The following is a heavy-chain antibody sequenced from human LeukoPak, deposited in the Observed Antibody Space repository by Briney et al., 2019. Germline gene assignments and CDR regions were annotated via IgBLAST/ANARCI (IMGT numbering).Heavy chain of an antibody. V-gene: IGHV1-2*02. D-gene: IGHD6-6*01. J-gene: IGHJ4*02. CDR3: ARDAGIAARATADY. CDR2: INPNSGGT. Sequence: ASVKVSCKASGYTFTGYYMHWVRQAPGQGLEWMGWINPNSGGTNYAQKFQGRVTMTRDTSISTAYMELSRLRSDDTAVYYCARDAGIAARATADYWGQGTLVTVSS. CDR1: GYTFTGYY.